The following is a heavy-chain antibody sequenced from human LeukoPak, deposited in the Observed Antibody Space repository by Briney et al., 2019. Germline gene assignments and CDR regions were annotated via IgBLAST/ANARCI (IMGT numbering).Heavy chain of an antibody. CDR1: GFSFSSHS. Sequence: GGSLRLSCAASGFSFSSHSMNWVRQAPGKGLEWVSSVSSSSSFIHYADSVKGRFTISRDNAKNSLYLQMNSLRAEDTAVYYCARVTYNWNSLGYWGQGTLVTVSS. D-gene: IGHD1-7*01. V-gene: IGHV3-21*01. CDR2: VSSSSSFI. CDR3: ARVTYNWNSLGY. J-gene: IGHJ4*02.